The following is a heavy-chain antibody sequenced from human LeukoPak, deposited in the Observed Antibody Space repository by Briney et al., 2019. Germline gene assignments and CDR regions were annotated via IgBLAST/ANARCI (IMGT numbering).Heavy chain of an antibody. CDR3: ARSYDAFDI. J-gene: IGHJ3*02. CDR2: IISSSSYI. Sequence: GGSLRLSCAASGFSFSNFAMSWVRQAPGKGLEWVSSIISSSSYIYYADSVKGRFTISRDNAKNSLYLQMNSLRAEDTAVYYCARSYDAFDIWGQGTMVTVSS. CDR1: GFSFSNFA. V-gene: IGHV3-21*01.